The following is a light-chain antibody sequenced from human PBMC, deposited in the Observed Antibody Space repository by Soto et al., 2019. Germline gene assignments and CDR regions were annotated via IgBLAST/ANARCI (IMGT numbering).Light chain of an antibody. CDR1: SSNIGAGYD. CDR2: GNS. Sequence: QSVLTQPPSGSGAPGQRVTISCTGSSSNIGAGYDVHWYQQLPGTAPKLLIDGNSNRPSGVPDRFSGSKSGTSASLAITGFQAEDEADYYGQSYDSSLSGDVFGTGTKLTVL. J-gene: IGLJ1*01. V-gene: IGLV1-40*01. CDR3: QSYDSSLSGDV.